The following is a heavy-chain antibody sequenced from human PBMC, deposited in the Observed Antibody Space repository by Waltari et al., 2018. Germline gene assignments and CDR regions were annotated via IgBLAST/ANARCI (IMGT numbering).Heavy chain of an antibody. J-gene: IGHJ4*02. V-gene: IGHV3-33*01. Sequence: QVHLVESGGGVVQPGRSLRLSCAASRFNFRTYVMHWVRQAPGKGREWVADIWYYGSNKKYADSVKGRFTISRDKSRNTVYLQMNSLRADDTAMYYCAGWELFGPGCFDYWGQGTLVTVSS. CDR2: IWYYGSNK. CDR1: RFNFRTYV. D-gene: IGHD1-26*01. CDR3: AGWELFGPGCFDY.